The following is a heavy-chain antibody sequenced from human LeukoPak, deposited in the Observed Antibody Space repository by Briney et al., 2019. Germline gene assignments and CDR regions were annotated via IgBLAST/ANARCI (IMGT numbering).Heavy chain of an antibody. CDR3: ARDASYYDYAWGSYSNYYYGMDV. V-gene: IGHV3-7*01. J-gene: IGHJ6*02. CDR1: GFTFSSYW. Sequence: PGGSLRLSCAASGFTFSSYWMSWVRQAPGKGLEWVANIKQDGSEKYYVDSVKGRFTISRDNAKNSLYLQMNSLRAEDTAVYYCARDASYYDYAWGSYSNYYYGMDVWGQGTTVTVSS. CDR2: IKQDGSEK. D-gene: IGHD3-16*01.